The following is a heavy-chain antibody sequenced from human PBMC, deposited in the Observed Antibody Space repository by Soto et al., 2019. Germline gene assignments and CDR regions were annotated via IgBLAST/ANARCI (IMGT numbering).Heavy chain of an antibody. CDR2: IYWDDDK. Sequence: QITLKESGPTLVKPTQTLTLTCTFSGFSLTSRPVGVGWVRQPPGKALEWLAFIYWDDDKRYSPSLRSTLTVPQDASKHQVVLTLTTMDPVDTATYYCAHRRNYDGSWNEGVFDYWGQGILVTVSS. J-gene: IGHJ4*02. D-gene: IGHD3-16*01. CDR1: GFSLTSRPVG. CDR3: AHRRNYDGSWNEGVFDY. V-gene: IGHV2-5*02.